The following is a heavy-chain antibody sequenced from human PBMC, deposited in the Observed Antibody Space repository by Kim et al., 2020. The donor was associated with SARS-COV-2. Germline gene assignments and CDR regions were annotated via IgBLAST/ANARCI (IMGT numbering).Heavy chain of an antibody. Sequence: SETLSLTCAVSGGSISSSNWWSWVRQPPGKGLEWIGEIYHSGSTNYNPSLKSRVPISVDKSKNQFSLKLSSVTAADTAVYYCARGWNEGRYNWFDPWGQGTLVTVSS. V-gene: IGHV4-4*02. J-gene: IGHJ5*02. CDR2: IYHSGST. D-gene: IGHD1-1*01. CDR1: GGSISSSNW. CDR3: ARGWNEGRYNWFDP.